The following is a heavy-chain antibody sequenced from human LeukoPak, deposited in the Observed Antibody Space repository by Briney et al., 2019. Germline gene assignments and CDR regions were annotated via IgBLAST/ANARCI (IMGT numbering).Heavy chain of an antibody. V-gene: IGHV1-24*01. CDR1: GYTLTELS. Sequence: GASVKVSCKVSGYTLTELSMHWVRQAPGKGLEWMGGFDPEDGETIYAQKFQGRVTMTEDTSTDTAYMELSSLRSEDTAVYYCATTYYYGSGKGFGSVYYYYYYGMDVWGQGTTVTVSS. D-gene: IGHD3-10*01. J-gene: IGHJ6*02. CDR2: FDPEDGET. CDR3: ATTYYYGSGKGFGSVYYYYYYGMDV.